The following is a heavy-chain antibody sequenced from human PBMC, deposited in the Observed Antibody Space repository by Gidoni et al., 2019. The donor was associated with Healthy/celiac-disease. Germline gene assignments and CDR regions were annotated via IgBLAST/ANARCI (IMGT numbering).Heavy chain of an antibody. CDR2: IYPGASDT. J-gene: IGHJ3*02. CDR1: GYSFTNYW. V-gene: IGHV5-51*01. D-gene: IGHD2-8*01. Sequence: QLVQSGAEVKKPGESLKISCKGSGYSFTNYWIGWVRQMPGKGLAWMGIIYPGASDTRYSPPFQGQVTISADKSIGTAYLQWSSLKASDTAMYYCARRYCTNGVCYVGASDIWGQGTMVTVSS. CDR3: ARRYCTNGVCYVGASDI.